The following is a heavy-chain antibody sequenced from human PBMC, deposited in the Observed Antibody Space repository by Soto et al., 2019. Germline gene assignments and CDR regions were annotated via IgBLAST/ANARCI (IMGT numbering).Heavy chain of an antibody. J-gene: IGHJ4*02. CDR3: ARELGY. CDR2: IYYSGST. Sequence: QVQLQESGPGLVKPSETLSLTCTVSGGSVSSGSYYWSWIRQPPGKGLEWIGYIYYSGSTNYNPSLMSRVTISVDTSKTQFSLKLSSVTAADTAVYYCARELGYWGQGTLVTVSS. CDR1: GGSVSSGSYY. V-gene: IGHV4-61*01.